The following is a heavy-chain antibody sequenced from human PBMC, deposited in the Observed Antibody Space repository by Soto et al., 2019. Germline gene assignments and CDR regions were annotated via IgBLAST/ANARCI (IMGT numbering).Heavy chain of an antibody. Sequence: SETLSLTCAVYGGPFSGYYWNWIRQPPGKGLEWIGEINHSGSTNYNPSLKSRVTISVDTSKNQFSLKLSSVTAADTAVYYCARGPPSWVQLWLSSDYYYGMDVWGQGTTVTVSS. V-gene: IGHV4-34*01. D-gene: IGHD5-18*01. CDR1: GGPFSGYY. CDR2: INHSGST. CDR3: ARGPPSWVQLWLSSDYYYGMDV. J-gene: IGHJ6*02.